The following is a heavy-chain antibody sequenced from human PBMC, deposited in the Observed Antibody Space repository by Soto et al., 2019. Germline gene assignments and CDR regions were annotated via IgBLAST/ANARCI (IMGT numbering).Heavy chain of an antibody. D-gene: IGHD6-25*01. CDR1: GFSLSSSGVG. Sequence: SGPTTVNATPTLTLTCTFSGFSLSSSGVGVGWIRQPPGKSLEWLAVLYFNGDRRRSPSLENRLTITKDTSKNQVILTMTNMDPVETATYYCIYRRAAYAYPGRYVGGQGT. J-gene: IGHJ6*02. CDR3: IYRRAAYAYPGRYV. V-gene: IGHV2-5*01. CDR2: LYFNGDR.